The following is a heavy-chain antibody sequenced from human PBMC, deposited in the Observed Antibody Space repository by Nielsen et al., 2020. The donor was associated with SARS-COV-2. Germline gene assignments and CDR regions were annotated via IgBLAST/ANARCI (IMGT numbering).Heavy chain of an antibody. CDR3: ATGESDGYNGGVDC. V-gene: IGHV1-24*01. CDR1: GYTLTELS. CDR2: FDPEDGET. J-gene: IGHJ4*02. Sequence: ASVKVSCKVSGYTLTELSMHWVRQAPGKGLEWMGGFDPEDGETIYAQKFQGRVTMTEDTSTDTAYMELSSLRSEDTAVYYCATGESDGYNGGVDCWGQGTLVTVSS. D-gene: IGHD5-24*01.